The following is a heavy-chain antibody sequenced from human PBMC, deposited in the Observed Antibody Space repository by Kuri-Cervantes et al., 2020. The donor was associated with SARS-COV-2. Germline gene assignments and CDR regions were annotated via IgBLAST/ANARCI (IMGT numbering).Heavy chain of an antibody. J-gene: IGHJ3*02. CDR2: IYTSGST. CDR1: GGSISSGSYY. D-gene: IGHD5-24*01. Sequence: LRLSCTVSGGSISSGSYYWSWIRQPAGKGLEWIGYIYTSGSTNYNPSLKSRVTISVDTSKNQFSLKLSSVTAADTAVYYCARQGGDNYDAFDIWGQGTMVTVSS. V-gene: IGHV4-61*09. CDR3: ARQGGDNYDAFDI.